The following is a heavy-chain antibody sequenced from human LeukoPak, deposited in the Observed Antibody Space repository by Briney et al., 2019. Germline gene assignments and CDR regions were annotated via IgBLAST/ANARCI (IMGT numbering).Heavy chain of an antibody. D-gene: IGHD3-22*01. Sequence: SETLSLTCTVSGGSITGYYWNWIRQPAGQGLEWLGRVYFSWVSNSNHSLTILVTMSFATYKNTFSLKLPSLTAADTAVYYCAREEFLHEIDSSGYFVYWGQGTLVTVSS. V-gene: IGHV4-4*07. CDR2: VYFSWVS. J-gene: IGHJ4*02. CDR3: AREEFLHEIDSSGYFVY. CDR1: GGSITGYY.